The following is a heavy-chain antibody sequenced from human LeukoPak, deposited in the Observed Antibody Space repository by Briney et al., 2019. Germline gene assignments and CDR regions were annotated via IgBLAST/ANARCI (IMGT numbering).Heavy chain of an antibody. CDR2: IYYSGST. CDR3: ARTGYSSSWTGYYYYYYGMDV. V-gene: IGHV4-39*07. D-gene: IGHD6-13*01. Sequence: PSETLSLTCTVSGGSISSSSYYWGWIRQPPGKGLEWIGSIYYSGSTYYNPSLKSRVTISVDTSKNQFSLKLSSVTAADTAVYYCARTGYSSSWTGYYYYYYGMDVWGQGTTVTVSS. CDR1: GGSISSSSYY. J-gene: IGHJ6*02.